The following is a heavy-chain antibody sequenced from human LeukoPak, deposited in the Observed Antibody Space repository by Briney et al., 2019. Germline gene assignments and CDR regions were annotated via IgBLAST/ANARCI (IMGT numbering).Heavy chain of an antibody. D-gene: IGHD3-3*01. Sequence: PGRSLRLSCAASGFTFSSYAMHWVRQAPGKGLEWVAVISYDGSNKYYADSVKGRFTISRDNSKNTLYLQMNSLRAEDTAVYYCARGLYDFWSGGGAFDIWGQGTMVTVSS. V-gene: IGHV3-30-3*01. CDR1: GFTFSSYA. J-gene: IGHJ3*02. CDR3: ARGLYDFWSGGGAFDI. CDR2: ISYDGSNK.